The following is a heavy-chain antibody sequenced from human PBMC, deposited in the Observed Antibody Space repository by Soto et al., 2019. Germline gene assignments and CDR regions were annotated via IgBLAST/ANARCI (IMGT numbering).Heavy chain of an antibody. Sequence: KTGGSLRLSCAASGFTFSDYYMSWIRQAPGKGLEWVSYISSSGSTIYYADSVKGRFTISRDNAKNSLYLQMNSLRAEDTAVYYCARRSEGGLAYYYYYYGMDVWGQGTTVTVSS. D-gene: IGHD3-16*01. J-gene: IGHJ6*02. CDR3: ARRSEGGLAYYYYYYGMDV. CDR1: GFTFSDYY. V-gene: IGHV3-11*01. CDR2: ISSSGSTI.